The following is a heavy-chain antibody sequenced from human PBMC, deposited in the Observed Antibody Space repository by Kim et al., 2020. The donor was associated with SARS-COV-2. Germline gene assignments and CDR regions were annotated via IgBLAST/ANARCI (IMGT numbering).Heavy chain of an antibody. CDR1: GGSISSSSYY. Sequence: SETLSLTCTVSGGSISSSSYYWGWIRQPPGKGLEWIGSIYYSGSTYYNPSLKSRVTISVDTSKNQFSLKLSSVTAADTAVYYCATAWGSSGYYYGWYFDLWGRGTLVTVSS. J-gene: IGHJ2*01. CDR3: ATAWGSSGYYYGWYFDL. D-gene: IGHD3-22*01. V-gene: IGHV4-39*01. CDR2: IYYSGST.